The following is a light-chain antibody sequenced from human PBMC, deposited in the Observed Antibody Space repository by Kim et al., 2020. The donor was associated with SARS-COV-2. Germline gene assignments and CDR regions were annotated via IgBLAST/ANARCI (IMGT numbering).Light chain of an antibody. CDR1: SGSIASNY. Sequence: NFMLTQPHSVSESPGKTVTISCTRSSGSIASNYVQWYQQRPGSAPTTVIFEDNQRPSGVPDRFSGSIDSSSNSASLTISGLKTEDEADYYCQSYDSSIVFRGGTKLTVL. CDR3: QSYDSSIV. CDR2: EDN. V-gene: IGLV6-57*03. J-gene: IGLJ2*01.